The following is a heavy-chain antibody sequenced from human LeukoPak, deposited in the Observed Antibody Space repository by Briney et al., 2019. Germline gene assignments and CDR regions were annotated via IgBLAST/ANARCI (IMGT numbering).Heavy chain of an antibody. CDR2: ISSSSSYI. CDR3: AREFGSRHFDY. J-gene: IGHJ4*02. Sequence: GGSLRLSCAASGFTFSSYGMHWVRQAPGKGLEWVSSISSSSSYIYYADSVKGRFTISRDNAKNSLYLQMNSLRAEDTAVYYCAREFGSRHFDYWGQGTLVTVSS. D-gene: IGHD3-10*01. CDR1: GFTFSSYG. V-gene: IGHV3-21*01.